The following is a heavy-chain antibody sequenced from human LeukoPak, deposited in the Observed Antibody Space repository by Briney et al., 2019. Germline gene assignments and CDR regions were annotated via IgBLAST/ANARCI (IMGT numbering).Heavy chain of an antibody. J-gene: IGHJ4*02. D-gene: IGHD1-26*01. CDR2: ISGSGGST. V-gene: IGHV3-23*01. CDR1: GFTFSSYA. CDR3: AKDFVRGCGSSQPPPNFDY. Sequence: GGPQRLSCGASGFTFSSYAMSWVRQAPGKGLEWVIAISGSGGSTYYADSVKGRFTIARDNSKNTPYLQMNSLRAENTAVYYCAKDFVRGCGSSQPPPNFDYWGQGTLVTVSS.